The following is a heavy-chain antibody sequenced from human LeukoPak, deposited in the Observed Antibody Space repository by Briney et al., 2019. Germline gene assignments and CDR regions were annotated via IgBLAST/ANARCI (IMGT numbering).Heavy chain of an antibody. CDR2: INPNSGGT. CDR3: AKAGGDSSGQDYNWFDP. Sequence: ASVKVSCKASGYTFTGYYMHWVRQALGQGLEWMGWINPNSGGTNYAQKFQGRVTMTRDTSISTAYMELSSLRSDDTAVYYCAKAGGDSSGQDYNWFDPWAREPWSLSPQ. V-gene: IGHV1-2*02. D-gene: IGHD3-22*01. J-gene: IGHJ5*02. CDR1: GYTFTGYY.